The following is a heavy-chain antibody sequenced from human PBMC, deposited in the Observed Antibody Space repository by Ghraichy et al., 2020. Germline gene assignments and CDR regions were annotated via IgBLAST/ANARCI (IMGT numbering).Heavy chain of an antibody. Sequence: SETLSLTCAVYGGSFSGYYWSWIRQPPGKGLEWIGEINHSGSTNYNPSLKSRVTISVDTSKNQFSLKLSSVTAADTAVYYCARAGQRYCSSTSCPYYFDYWGQGTLVTVSS. V-gene: IGHV4-34*01. D-gene: IGHD2-2*01. CDR2: INHSGST. CDR1: GGSFSGYY. J-gene: IGHJ4*02. CDR3: ARAGQRYCSSTSCPYYFDY.